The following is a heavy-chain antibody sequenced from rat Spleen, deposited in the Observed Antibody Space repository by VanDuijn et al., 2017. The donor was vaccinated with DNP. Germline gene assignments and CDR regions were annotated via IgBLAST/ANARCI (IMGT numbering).Heavy chain of an antibody. Sequence: EVQLVESGGGLVQPGRSMKLSCTASGFTFSTFPMAWIRQAPGKGLEWVASINTDGGSTYYPDSVKGRFTISRDNAENTVYLQMNSLRSEDTATYYCAKDYHFYAMDAWGQGTSVTVSS. J-gene: IGHJ4*01. V-gene: IGHV5-46*01. CDR2: INTDGGST. CDR1: GFTFSTFP. CDR3: AKDYHFYAMDA.